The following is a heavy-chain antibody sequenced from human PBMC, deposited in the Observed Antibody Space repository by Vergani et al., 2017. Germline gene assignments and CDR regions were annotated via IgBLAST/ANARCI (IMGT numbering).Heavy chain of an antibody. V-gene: IGHV4-39*01. D-gene: IGHD6-19*01. CDR2: IYYSGST. Sequence: QLQLQESGPGLVKPSATLSLTCSVSGASIRSSNDYWGWIRQPPGKGLEWIASIYYSGSTSYDPSLKSRVTISVDTSKNQFSLKLSSVTAADTAVYFCARHSTVEWLVKLGWIDPWGQGSLVTVSS. J-gene: IGHJ5*02. CDR3: ARHSTVEWLVKLGWIDP. CDR1: GASIRSSNDY.